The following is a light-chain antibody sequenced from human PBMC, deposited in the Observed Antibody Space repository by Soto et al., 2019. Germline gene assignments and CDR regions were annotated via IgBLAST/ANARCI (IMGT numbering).Light chain of an antibody. J-gene: IGLJ1*01. CDR3: QSYDSSLSAYG. V-gene: IGLV1-40*01. CDR2: GNS. Sequence: QSVLTQPPSVSGAPGQRVTISCTGSSSTIGAGFDVHWYQQLPGTAPKLLVYGNSNRPSGVPDRFSGSKSGTSASLAVTGLQAEDEADYYCQSYDSSLSAYGFGTGTKVTVL. CDR1: SSTIGAGFD.